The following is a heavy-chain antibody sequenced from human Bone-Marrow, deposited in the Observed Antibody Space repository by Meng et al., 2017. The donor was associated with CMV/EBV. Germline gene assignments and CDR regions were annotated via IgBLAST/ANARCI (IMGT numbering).Heavy chain of an antibody. J-gene: IGHJ5*02. CDR3: ARTPGVTAPGTQA. V-gene: IGHV1-8*01. CDR1: GYPFTRYA. CDR2: MNPNSGNT. Sequence: KASGYPFTRYALNWVRQATGQGLGWMGWMNPNSGNTGYAQKFQGRVTMTRNTSISTAYMELSSLRAEDTAVYYCARTPGVTAPGTQAWGQGTLVTVS. D-gene: IGHD6-13*01.